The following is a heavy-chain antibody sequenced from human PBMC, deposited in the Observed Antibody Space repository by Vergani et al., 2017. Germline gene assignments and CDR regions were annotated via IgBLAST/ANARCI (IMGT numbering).Heavy chain of an antibody. Sequence: QVQLVQSGAEVKKPGASVKVSCKASGYTFTSYDINWVRQAPGQGLEWMGWINTNTGNPTYAQGFTGRFVFSLDTSVSTAYLQISSLKAEDTAVYYCARGSLWVVGYYFDYWGQGTLVTVSS. D-gene: IGHD2-2*01. J-gene: IGHJ4*02. CDR2: INTNTGNP. CDR3: ARGSLWVVGYYFDY. CDR1: GYTFTSYD. V-gene: IGHV7-4-1*02.